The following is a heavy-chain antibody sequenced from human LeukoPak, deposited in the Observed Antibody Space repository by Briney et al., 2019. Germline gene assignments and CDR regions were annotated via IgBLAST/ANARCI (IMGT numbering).Heavy chain of an antibody. CDR1: GGYISSYY. CDR2: IYTSGST. Sequence: SETLSLTCTVSGGYISSYYWSWTRQPAGKGLEWIGRIYTSGSTNYNPSLKSRVTMSVDTSKNQFSLKLSSVTAADTAVYYCVRAHLVETYYYGSGSYAPDAFDIWGQGTMVTVSS. D-gene: IGHD3-10*01. V-gene: IGHV4-4*07. CDR3: VRAHLVETYYYGSGSYAPDAFDI. J-gene: IGHJ3*02.